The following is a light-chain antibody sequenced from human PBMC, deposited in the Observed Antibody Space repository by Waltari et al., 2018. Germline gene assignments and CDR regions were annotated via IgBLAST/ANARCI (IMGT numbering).Light chain of an antibody. J-gene: IGKJ3*01. CDR1: HVISSH. V-gene: IGKV1-9*01. CDR2: PAS. Sequence: IQLTQAPSSLSASVGDRATLSCLASHVISSHLAWYQQKPGKAPTLLIYPASTLESGVPSRFSGSGSGTEFTLTIASLQPEDFATYFCQDLHDYPVFGPGTKVDIK. CDR3: QDLHDYPV.